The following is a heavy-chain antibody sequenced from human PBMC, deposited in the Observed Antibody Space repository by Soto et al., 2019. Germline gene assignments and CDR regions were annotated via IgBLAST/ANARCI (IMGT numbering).Heavy chain of an antibody. CDR2: IWSDGSNK. Sequence: QVQLVESGGGVVQPGRSLSLSCAASGFTFSSYGIHWVRQAPGKGLEWVAVIWSDGSNKYYADSVKGRFTISRDNTKNTMYLLMNSLRAEDSAVYYCAREVLVRGIKYHAMDVLGQGTTVTVSS. V-gene: IGHV3-33*01. J-gene: IGHJ6*02. D-gene: IGHD3-10*01. CDR1: GFTFSSYG. CDR3: AREVLVRGIKYHAMDV.